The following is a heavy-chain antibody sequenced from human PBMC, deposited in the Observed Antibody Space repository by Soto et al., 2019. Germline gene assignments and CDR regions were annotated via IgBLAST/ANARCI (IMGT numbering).Heavy chain of an antibody. CDR2: IKKDGSQK. J-gene: IGHJ4*02. CDR1: GFTFSHYW. CDR3: ARSGSEVDY. V-gene: IGHV3-7*01. Sequence: EVQLVESGGDLVQPGGSLRLSCAASGFTFSHYWMTWVRQAPGKGLEWVANIKKDGSQKNYVDSVKGRFTVSRDNAKNSLYLQMNSLRAEDTAMYYCARSGSEVDYGGQGTLVIVSS. D-gene: IGHD3-10*01.